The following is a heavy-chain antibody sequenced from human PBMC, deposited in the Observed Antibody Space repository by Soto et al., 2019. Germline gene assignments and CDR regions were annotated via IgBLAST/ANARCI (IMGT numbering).Heavy chain of an antibody. CDR2: INPNSGGT. J-gene: IGHJ3*02. CDR1: GYTFTGYY. Sequence: ASVKVSCKASGYTFTGYYMHWVRQAPGQGLEWMGWINPNSGGTNYAQKFQGRVTMTRDTSISTAYMELSRLRSDDTAVYYCARAAAVVVVVADFDAFDIWHQGTMATVSS. CDR3: ARAAAVVVVVADFDAFDI. D-gene: IGHD2-15*01. V-gene: IGHV1-2*02.